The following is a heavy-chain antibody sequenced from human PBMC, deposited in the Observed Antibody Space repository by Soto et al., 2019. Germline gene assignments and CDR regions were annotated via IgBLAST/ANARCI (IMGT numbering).Heavy chain of an antibody. CDR1: GYTFSDYG. CDR2: SAAYNDVT. J-gene: IGHJ4*02. D-gene: IGHD2-2*01. V-gene: IGHV1-18*01. CDR3: ARSRSSAMVTPDY. Sequence: QVQLVQSGTEVKKPGASVKVSCKTSGYTFSDYGVTWVRQAPGEGLQWMGWSAAYNDVTDYAQKFQGRVTVTTDTSTNTGYMELRSLRSDDTAVYYCARSRSSAMVTPDYWGQGTLVTVSS.